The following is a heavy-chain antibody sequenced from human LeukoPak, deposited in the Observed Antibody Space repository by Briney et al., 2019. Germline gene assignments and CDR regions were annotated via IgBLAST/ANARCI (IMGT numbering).Heavy chain of an antibody. CDR3: ARDGGYQYSSGWYQGY. J-gene: IGHJ4*02. V-gene: IGHV1-8*01. CDR2: MNPNSGNT. CDR1: GYTFTSYD. D-gene: IGHD6-19*01. Sequence: ASVKVSCKASGYTFTSYDINWVRQATGQGLEWMGWMNPNSGNTGYAQKFQGRVTMTRDTSTSTVYMELSSLRSEDTAVYYCARDGGYQYSSGWYQGYWGQGTLVTVSS.